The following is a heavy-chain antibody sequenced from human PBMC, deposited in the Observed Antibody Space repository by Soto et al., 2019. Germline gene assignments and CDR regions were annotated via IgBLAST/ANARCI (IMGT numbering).Heavy chain of an antibody. CDR2: IKSKSDDGTT. V-gene: IGHV3-15*01. CDR3: TPGPYYDRLTGYLRWFDP. Sequence: GGSLRLSCAASGVTFSDAWMNWVRQAPGKGLEWVGRIKSKSDDGTTDYAAPVKGRFTISRDELKNILFLHMNSLITEDTAVYYCTPGPYYDRLTGYLRWFDPWGQGTLVTVSS. J-gene: IGHJ5*02. CDR1: GVTFSDAW. D-gene: IGHD3-9*01.